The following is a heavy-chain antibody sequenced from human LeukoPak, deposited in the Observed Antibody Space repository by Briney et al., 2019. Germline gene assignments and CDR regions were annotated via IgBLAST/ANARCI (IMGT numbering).Heavy chain of an antibody. CDR2: IHYSGST. Sequence: MASETLSLTCTVSGGSINSYYWSWIRQPPGKGLQWIGCIHYSGSTNYNPSLKSRVTISVDTSKNQFSLKLSSVTAADTAVYYCARTTMVRGTYYMDVWGKGTTVTISS. J-gene: IGHJ6*03. CDR3: ARTTMVRGTYYMDV. V-gene: IGHV4-59*01. CDR1: GGSINSYY. D-gene: IGHD3-10*01.